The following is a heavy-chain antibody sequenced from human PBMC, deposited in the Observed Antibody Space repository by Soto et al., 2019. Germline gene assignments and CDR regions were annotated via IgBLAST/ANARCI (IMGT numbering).Heavy chain of an antibody. CDR2: INHSGST. D-gene: IGHD1-26*01. Sequence: SETLSLTCAVYGGSFSGYYWSWIRQPPGKGLEWIGEINHSGSTNYNPSLKSRVTISVDTSKNQLSLKLSSVTAADTAVYYCARGHGPRELLTRGAFDIWGQGTMVTVS. CDR3: ARGHGPRELLTRGAFDI. J-gene: IGHJ3*02. CDR1: GGSFSGYY. V-gene: IGHV4-34*01.